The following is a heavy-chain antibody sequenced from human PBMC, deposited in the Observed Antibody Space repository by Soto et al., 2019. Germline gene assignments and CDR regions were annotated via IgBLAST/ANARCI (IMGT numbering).Heavy chain of an antibody. CDR2: IIPIFGTA. Sequence: SVTVSCKASGGTFSSYAISWVRQAPGQGLEWMGGIIPIFGTANYAQKFQGRVTITADESTSTAYMELSSLRSEDTAVYYCARDWGIPHGYFDYWGQGTLVTVSA. CDR3: ARDWGIPHGYFDY. D-gene: IGHD3-16*01. V-gene: IGHV1-69*13. J-gene: IGHJ4*02. CDR1: GGTFSSYA.